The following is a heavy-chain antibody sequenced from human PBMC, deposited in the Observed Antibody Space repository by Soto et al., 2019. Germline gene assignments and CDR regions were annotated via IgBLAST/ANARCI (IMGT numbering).Heavy chain of an antibody. Sequence: GASVKVSCKASGYTFTSYAMHWVRQAPGQRLEWMGWINAGNGNTKYSQKFQGRVTITRDTSASTAYMELSSLRSEDTAVYYCARPRFSSNWYQVGPDAFDFWGQGTMVTVS. CDR2: INAGNGNT. V-gene: IGHV1-3*01. J-gene: IGHJ3*01. D-gene: IGHD6-13*01. CDR1: GYTFTSYA. CDR3: ARPRFSSNWYQVGPDAFDF.